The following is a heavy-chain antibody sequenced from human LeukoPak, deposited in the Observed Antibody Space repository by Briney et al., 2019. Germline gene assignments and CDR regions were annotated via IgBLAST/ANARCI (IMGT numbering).Heavy chain of an antibody. J-gene: IGHJ4*02. CDR2: ISGSGGST. Sequence: GGSLRLSCAASGFTFSSYAMSWVRQAPGKGLEWVSAISGSGGSTYYADSVKGRFTISRVNSKNTLYLQMNSLRAEDTAVYYCAKDENAYYYGYWGQGTLVTVSS. D-gene: IGHD3-10*01. V-gene: IGHV3-23*01. CDR3: AKDENAYYYGY. CDR1: GFTFSSYA.